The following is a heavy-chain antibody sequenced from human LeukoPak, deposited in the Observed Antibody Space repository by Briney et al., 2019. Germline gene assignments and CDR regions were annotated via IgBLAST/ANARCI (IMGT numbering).Heavy chain of an antibody. CDR2: VYYTGST. CDR1: GGSISSYY. V-gene: IGHV4-59*08. J-gene: IGHJ4*02. CDR3: ARRGAAAAFDY. Sequence: SETLSLTCTVSGGSISSYYWSWVRQPPGKGLEWIGFVYYTGSTNYSPSLKSRVTISVDTSKNQFSLKLSSVTAADTAVYYCARRGAAAAFDYWGQGTLVTVSS. D-gene: IGHD6-13*01.